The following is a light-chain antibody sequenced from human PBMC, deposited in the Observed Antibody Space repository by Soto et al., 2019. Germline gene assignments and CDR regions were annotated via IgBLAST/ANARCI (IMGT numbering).Light chain of an antibody. V-gene: IGLV2-14*01. Sequence: QSVLTQPASMSGSPGQSITISCTGTSSDVGAYDFVSWYQQHPGKAPKYLIYEVSNRPSGVSDRFSGSKSGTTASLTISGLQAEDEADYYCSSYTTTDPYVFGTGTKVTVL. J-gene: IGLJ1*01. CDR3: SSYTTTDPYV. CDR2: EVS. CDR1: SSDVGAYDF.